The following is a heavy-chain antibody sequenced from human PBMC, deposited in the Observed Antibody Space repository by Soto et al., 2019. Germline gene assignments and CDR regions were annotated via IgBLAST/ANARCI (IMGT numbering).Heavy chain of an antibody. CDR1: GFPFSRHA. CDR3: ARVVLEKRYLYYGMDV. V-gene: IGHV3-30*09. CDR2: ISYDGSNK. D-gene: IGHD3-3*01. J-gene: IGHJ6*02. Sequence: GGSPGLSCAASGFPFSRHAMHWVRQAPGKGLEWVAGISYDGSNKLYGDSARGRFAISRDDVSKTLYLHLNSLRPEDTAVYFCARVVLEKRYLYYGMDVWGQGTTVTVAS.